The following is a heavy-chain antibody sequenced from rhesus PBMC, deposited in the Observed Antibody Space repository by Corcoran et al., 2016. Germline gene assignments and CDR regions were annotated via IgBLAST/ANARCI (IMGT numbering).Heavy chain of an antibody. D-gene: IGHD5-24*01. Sequence: EVQLVESGGGLVQPGGSLRLSCAASGFTFSNVWMYWVRQAPGEGVDWVARMKSKTDGGTADYAASVRGRFTFSRDDSSNTLYLQMNSLKTEDTAVYYCTTDLRTRDTAATATGYWGQGVLVTVSS. CDR1: GFTFSNVW. CDR3: TTDLRTRDTAATATGY. J-gene: IGHJ4*01. CDR2: MKSKTDGGTA. V-gene: IGHV3-30*01.